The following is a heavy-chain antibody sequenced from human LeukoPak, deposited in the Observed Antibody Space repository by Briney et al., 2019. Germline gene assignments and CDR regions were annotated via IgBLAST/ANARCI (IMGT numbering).Heavy chain of an antibody. J-gene: IGHJ4*02. Sequence: SETLSLTCTVSGGSISSSSYYWGWIRQPPGKGLEWIGSIYYSGSTYYNPSLKSRVTISVDTSKNQFSLKLSSVTAADTAVYYCARLTGSGSYPEYYFDYWGQGTLVTVSS. CDR3: ARLTGSGSYPEYYFDY. CDR2: IYYSGST. CDR1: GGSISSSSYY. D-gene: IGHD3-10*01. V-gene: IGHV4-39*01.